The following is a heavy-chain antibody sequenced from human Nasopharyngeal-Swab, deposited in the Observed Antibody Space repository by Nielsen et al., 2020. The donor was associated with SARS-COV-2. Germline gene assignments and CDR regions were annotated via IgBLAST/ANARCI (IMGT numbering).Heavy chain of an antibody. D-gene: IGHD2-2*01. CDR2: ISGDGGST. CDR3: AKAHCSSTSCYHRGGPMDV. Sequence: PGKGLEWVSLISGDGGSTYYADSVKGRFTISRDNSKNSLYLQMNSRRTEDTALYYCAKAHCSSTSCYHRGGPMDVWGKGTTVTVSS. V-gene: IGHV3-43*01. J-gene: IGHJ6*03.